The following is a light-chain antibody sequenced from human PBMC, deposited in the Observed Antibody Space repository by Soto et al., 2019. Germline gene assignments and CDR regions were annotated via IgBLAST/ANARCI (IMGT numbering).Light chain of an antibody. Sequence: IPLTQSQSCLSASVGDRVTNSCRASQGISSYLAWYQQKAGKAPNLLIYAASTLQSGVPSRFSGSGSGTEFTLTISSLQPEDFATYYCQQLNSYPHTFGGGTKVDIK. J-gene: IGKJ4*02. CDR2: AAS. CDR1: QGISSY. CDR3: QQLNSYPHT. V-gene: IGKV1-9*01.